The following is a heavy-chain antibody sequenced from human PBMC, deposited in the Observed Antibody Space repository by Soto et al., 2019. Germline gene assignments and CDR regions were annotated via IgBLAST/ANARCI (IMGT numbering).Heavy chain of an antibody. J-gene: IGHJ4*02. D-gene: IGHD2-8*01. CDR1: GFTVSNPD. V-gene: IGHV3-23*01. CDR2: ISDSGVNT. Sequence: GGSLSLSGTTSGFTVSNPDMTWVRQAPDKGLEWVSTISDSGVNTHYADSVKGRFTISRDNSRNTLYLQMNSLRGEDTAVYYCVSWVSAHFDYWGQGTVVTVSS. CDR3: VSWVSAHFDY.